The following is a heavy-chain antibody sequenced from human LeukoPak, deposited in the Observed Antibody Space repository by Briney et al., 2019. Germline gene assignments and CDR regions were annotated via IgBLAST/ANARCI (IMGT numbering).Heavy chain of an antibody. V-gene: IGHV3-23*01. D-gene: IGHD6-19*01. J-gene: IGHJ4*02. CDR1: GFTFSSYA. CDR2: ISNSGGST. CDR3: ASLGEQWLVQYLHY. Sequence: GGSLRLSCAASGFTFSSYAMSWVRQAPGKGLEWVSAISNSGGSTYYADSVKGRFTISRDNAKNSLYLQMNSLRAEDTAVYYCASLGEQWLVQYLHYWGQGTLVTVSS.